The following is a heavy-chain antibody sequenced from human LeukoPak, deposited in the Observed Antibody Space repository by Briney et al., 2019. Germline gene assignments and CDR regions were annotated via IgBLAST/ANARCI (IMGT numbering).Heavy chain of an antibody. Sequence: GGSLRLSCAASGFTFRSYAMNWVRQAPGKGLEWVSGISGGDSSTYYADSVKGRFTISRDNSKNTLYLQMNSLGAEDTAVYYCARGGHTSSSWRNFFDHWGQGTLVTVSS. CDR3: ARGGHTSSSWRNFFDH. V-gene: IGHV3-23*01. CDR1: GFTFRSYA. J-gene: IGHJ4*02. CDR2: ISGGDSST. D-gene: IGHD6-6*01.